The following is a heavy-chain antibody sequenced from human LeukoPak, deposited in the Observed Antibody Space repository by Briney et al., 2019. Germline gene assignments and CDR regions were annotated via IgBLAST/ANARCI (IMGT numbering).Heavy chain of an antibody. J-gene: IGHJ4*02. CDR2: IYYTGTT. D-gene: IGHD4-17*01. CDR3: ARGYGDYYFDY. V-gene: IGHV4-59*01. Sequence: SETLSLTCTVSGGSISRYYWSWIRQPPGKGLEWIGYIYYTGTTNYNPSLKSRVTISVDTSKNQFSLKLSSVTAADTAVYYCARGYGDYYFDYWGQGTLVTVSS. CDR1: GGSISRYY.